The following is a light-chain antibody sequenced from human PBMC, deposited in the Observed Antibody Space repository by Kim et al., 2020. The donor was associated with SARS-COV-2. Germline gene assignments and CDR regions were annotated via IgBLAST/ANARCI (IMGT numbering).Light chain of an antibody. J-gene: IGLJ3*02. CDR3: SSYAGRNSWV. V-gene: IGLV2-8*01. CDR2: EVT. Sequence: GQSVTISCTGTSSDVGDNNYVSWYQQYPGKAPKVIIHEVTKRPSGVPDRFSGSKSYNTAFLTVSGLQAEDEADYYCSSYAGRNSWVFGGGTQLTVL. CDR1: SSDVGDNNY.